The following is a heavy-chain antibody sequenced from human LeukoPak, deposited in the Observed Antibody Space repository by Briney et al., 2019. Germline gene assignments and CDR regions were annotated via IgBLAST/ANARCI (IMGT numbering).Heavy chain of an antibody. Sequence: EASVRVSCKASGHTFTNYGITWVRQAPGQGLEWMGWISAYNGNTNYAKKFQERVTITRDMSTSTAYMELSSLRSEDTAVYYCAAVPNLGYCSGGSCYSGGYYFDYWGQGTLVTVSS. J-gene: IGHJ4*02. D-gene: IGHD2-15*01. CDR2: ISAYNGNT. CDR3: AAVPNLGYCSGGSCYSGGYYFDY. CDR1: GHTFTNYG. V-gene: IGHV1-18*01.